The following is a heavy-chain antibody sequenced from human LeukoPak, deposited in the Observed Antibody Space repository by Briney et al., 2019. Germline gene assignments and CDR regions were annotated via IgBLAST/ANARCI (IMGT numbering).Heavy chain of an antibody. J-gene: IGHJ4*02. CDR2: IKKDGSEE. CDR1: GFTLKNYW. CDR3: ARGPFSRNNFDY. Sequence: GGSLRLSCAASGFTLKNYWMSWVRQAPGKGLEWVADIKKDGSEEYYVDSVKGRFTISRDNAKNSPFLQMSSLRAEDTAIYYCARGPFSRNNFDYWGQGTLVTVSS. V-gene: IGHV3-7*03. D-gene: IGHD2-2*01.